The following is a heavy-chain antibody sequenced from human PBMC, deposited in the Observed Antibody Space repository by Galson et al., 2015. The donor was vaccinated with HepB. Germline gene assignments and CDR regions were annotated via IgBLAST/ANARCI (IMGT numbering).Heavy chain of an antibody. CDR3: GRSRGASGYHYDY. V-gene: IGHV3-74*03. CDR2: IDSDERGT. D-gene: IGHD3-22*01. Sequence: SLRLSCAATSGFTFNNYKIHWVRHVPGKGLVWVAYIDSDERGTKYADSGKGRFTISRDNARNTVFLQMNSLRVEDTAVYFCGRSRGASGYHYDYWGQGTLVAVSS. CDR1: GFTFNNYK. J-gene: IGHJ4*02.